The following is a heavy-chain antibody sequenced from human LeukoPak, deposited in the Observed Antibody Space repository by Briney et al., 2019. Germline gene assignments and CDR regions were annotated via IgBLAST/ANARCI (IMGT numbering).Heavy chain of an antibody. CDR1: GGSISSYY. J-gene: IGHJ6*03. V-gene: IGHV4-4*07. Sequence: SETLSLTCTVSGGSISSYYWSWIRQPAGKGLEWIGRIYTSGSTNYNPSLKSRVTMSVDTSKNQFSLKLSSVTAADTAVYYCAREKVVGALAEGNALYYYYMDVWGKGTTVAVSS. D-gene: IGHD1-26*01. CDR3: AREKVVGALAEGNALYYYYMDV. CDR2: IYTSGST.